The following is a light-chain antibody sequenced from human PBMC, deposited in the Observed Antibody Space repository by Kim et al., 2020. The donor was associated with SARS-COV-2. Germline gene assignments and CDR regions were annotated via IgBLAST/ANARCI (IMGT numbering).Light chain of an antibody. V-gene: IGLV2-23*02. CDR3: CSYAISSTYV. CDR2: EVT. CDR1: SSDVGSYNV. Sequence: QSALTQPASVSGSPGQSITISCTGTSSDVGSYNVVSWYQQHPGKAPKLMIFEVTKRPSGVSNRFSGSKSGNTASLTISGLQADDEADYYGCSYAISSTYVFGTGTKVTVL. J-gene: IGLJ1*01.